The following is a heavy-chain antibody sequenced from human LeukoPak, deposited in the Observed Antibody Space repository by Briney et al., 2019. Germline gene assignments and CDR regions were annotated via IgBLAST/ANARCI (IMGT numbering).Heavy chain of an antibody. V-gene: IGHV3-23*01. D-gene: IGHD3-10*01. CDR3: AKITMVRGVGDY. CDR2: ISGSGGST. Sequence: PGGSLRLSCAASGFTFSTYRMNWVRQTPGKGLEWVSAISGSGGSTYYADSVKGRFTISRDNSKNTLYLQMNSLRAEDTAVYYCAKITMVRGVGDYWGQGTLVTVSS. CDR1: GFTFSTYR. J-gene: IGHJ4*02.